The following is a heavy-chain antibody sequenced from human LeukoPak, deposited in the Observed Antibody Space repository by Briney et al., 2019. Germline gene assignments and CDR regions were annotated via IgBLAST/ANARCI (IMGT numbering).Heavy chain of an antibody. Sequence: GGSLRLSCAASGFTFSSYAMSWVRQAPGKGLEWVSAISGSGGSTYYADSVKGRFTISRGNSKNTLYLQMNSLRAEDTAVYYCARDYGDRPLGYWGQGTLVTVSS. CDR2: ISGSGGST. CDR3: ARDYGDRPLGY. V-gene: IGHV3-23*01. D-gene: IGHD4-17*01. J-gene: IGHJ4*02. CDR1: GFTFSSYA.